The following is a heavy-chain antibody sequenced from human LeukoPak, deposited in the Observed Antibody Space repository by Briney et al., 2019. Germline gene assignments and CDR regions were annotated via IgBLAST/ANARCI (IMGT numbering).Heavy chain of an antibody. J-gene: IGHJ4*02. CDR1: GGSISSYY. CDR3: ARGRDDYVWGSYRYNFDY. Sequence: SETLSLTCTVSGGSISSYYCSWLRQPPGKELEWIGYVSYSGSTNYNPSLKSRVTISVDTSKNQFSLKLSSVTAADTAVYYCARGRDDYVWGSYRYNFDYWGQGTLVTVSS. V-gene: IGHV4-59*12. CDR2: VSYSGST. D-gene: IGHD3-16*02.